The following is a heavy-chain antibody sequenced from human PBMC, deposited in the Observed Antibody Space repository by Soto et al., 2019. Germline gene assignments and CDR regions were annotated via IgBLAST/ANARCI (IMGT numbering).Heavy chain of an antibody. D-gene: IGHD3-3*01. CDR2: IYYSGST. V-gene: IGHV4-39*01. Sequence: SETLSLTCTVSGGSISSSSYYWGWIRQPPGKGLEWIGSIYYSGSTYYNPSLKSRVTISVDTSKNQFSLKLSSVTAADTAVYYCARHPAITIFGVVTTYYYYMDVWGKRTTVTVSS. J-gene: IGHJ6*03. CDR1: GGSISSSSYY. CDR3: ARHPAITIFGVVTTYYYYMDV.